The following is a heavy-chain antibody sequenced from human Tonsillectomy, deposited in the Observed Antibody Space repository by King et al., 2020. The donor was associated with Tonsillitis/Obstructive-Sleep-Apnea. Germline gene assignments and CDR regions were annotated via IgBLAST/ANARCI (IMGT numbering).Heavy chain of an antibody. CDR1: SGSIGSGGYY. V-gene: IGHV4-31*03. D-gene: IGHD4-17*01. Sequence: QLQELGPGLVKPSHTLSLTCSVSSGSIGSGGYYWSWIRQHPGKGLEWIAYIYYSGTTYYNPSLMSRLNISVDTSKPQFSLNLRSVTAADTAVYYCARGDDYDNYLDYWGQGTLVTVSS. CDR3: ARGDDYDNYLDY. CDR2: IYYSGTT. J-gene: IGHJ4*02.